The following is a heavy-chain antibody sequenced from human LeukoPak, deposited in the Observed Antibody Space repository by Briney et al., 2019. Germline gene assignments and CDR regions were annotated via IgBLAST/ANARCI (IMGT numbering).Heavy chain of an antibody. CDR1: GYSFTSYC. Sequence: GESLKISCKVSGYSFTSYCIGWVRQMPGKGLEWMEIIYPGDSGPTYSPSFQGPVTISVDKSINTAYLQWSSLQASDTAMYYCGMSGDRVPLQDDVFDVWGQGTMVTVST. CDR3: GMSGDRVPLQDDVFDV. D-gene: IGHD1-26*01. CDR2: IYPGDSGP. V-gene: IGHV5-51*01. J-gene: IGHJ3*01.